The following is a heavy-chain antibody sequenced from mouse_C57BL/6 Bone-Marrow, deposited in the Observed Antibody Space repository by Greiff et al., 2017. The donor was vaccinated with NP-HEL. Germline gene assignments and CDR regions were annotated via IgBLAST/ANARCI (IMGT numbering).Heavy chain of an antibody. CDR1: GFTFSDYS. CDR3: AREGGLRRRTYAMDY. D-gene: IGHD2-4*01. CDR2: INYDGSST. V-gene: IGHV5-16*01. J-gene: IGHJ4*01. Sequence: EVQLVESEGGLVQPGSSMKLSCTASGFTFSDYSMAWVRQVPEKGLEWVATINYDGSSTYYLDSLKSRFIISRDNAKNILYLQMSSLKSEDTATYYCAREGGLRRRTYAMDYWGQGTSVTVSS.